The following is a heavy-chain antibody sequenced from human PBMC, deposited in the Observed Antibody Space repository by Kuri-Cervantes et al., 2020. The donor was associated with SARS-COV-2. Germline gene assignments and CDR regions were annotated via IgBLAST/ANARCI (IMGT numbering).Heavy chain of an antibody. J-gene: IGHJ4*02. D-gene: IGHD1-26*01. Sequence: GESLKISCAASGFTFDAFWMSWVRQAPGKGLEWLGNIKQDGSAKYYVDSVKGRFTISRDNSKNTLYLEMNSLRAEDTALYYCAKGALCEKCVISEEPFDYWGQGTLVTVSS. V-gene: IGHV3-7*05. CDR2: IKQDGSAK. CDR3: AKGALCEKCVISEEPFDY. CDR1: GFTFDAFW.